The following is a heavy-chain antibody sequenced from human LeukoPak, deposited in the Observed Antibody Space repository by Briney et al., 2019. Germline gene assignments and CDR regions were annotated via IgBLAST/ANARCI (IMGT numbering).Heavy chain of an antibody. V-gene: IGHV3-21*01. CDR2: ISRSSTYI. Sequence: GGSLRLSCAASGFTFSTYGMTWVRQAPGKGLQWVSSISRSSTYIYYADSVKGRFTISRDSAKNSLFLQMNSLRAEDTAVYFCARDVYNDREKFDSWGQGTLVTVSS. CDR3: ARDVYNDREKFDS. J-gene: IGHJ4*02. D-gene: IGHD5/OR15-5a*01. CDR1: GFTFSTYG.